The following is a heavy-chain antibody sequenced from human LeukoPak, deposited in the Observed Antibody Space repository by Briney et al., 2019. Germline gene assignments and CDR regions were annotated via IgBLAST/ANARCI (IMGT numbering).Heavy chain of an antibody. D-gene: IGHD5-18*01. CDR3: AKDIGDTALYYFDY. J-gene: IGHJ4*02. CDR2: ISWNSGSI. Sequence: GGSLRLSCAASGFTVSDNYMSWFGQAPGKGLEWVSGISWNSGSIGYADSVKGRFTISRDNAKNSLYLQMNSLRAEDMALYYCAKDIGDTALYYFDYWGQGTLVTVSS. CDR1: GFTVSDNY. V-gene: IGHV3-9*03.